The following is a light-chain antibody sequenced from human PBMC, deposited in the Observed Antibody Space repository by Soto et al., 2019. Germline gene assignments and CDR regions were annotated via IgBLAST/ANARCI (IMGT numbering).Light chain of an antibody. Sequence: EIVLTQSPGTLSLSPGERATLSCRDSQSVSSSYLAWYRQKPGQAPRLLIYDASSRATGIPDRFSGSGSGTDFTLTISRLEPEDFAVYYCQQYGSSPQTFGQGTKVEIK. J-gene: IGKJ1*01. CDR3: QQYGSSPQT. CDR2: DAS. CDR1: QSVSSSY. V-gene: IGKV3-20*01.